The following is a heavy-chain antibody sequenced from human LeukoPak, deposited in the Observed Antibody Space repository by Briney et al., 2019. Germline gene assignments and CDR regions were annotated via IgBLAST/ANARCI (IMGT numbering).Heavy chain of an antibody. CDR3: ARGPNSSSWSNWFDP. V-gene: IGHV3-21*01. Sequence: GGSLRLSCAASGFTFSSYSMNWVRQAPGKGLEWVSSISSSSSYIYYADSVKGRFTISRDNAKNSLYLQMNSLRAEDTAVYYCARGPNSSSWSNWFDPWGQGTLVTVSS. CDR1: GFTFSSYS. J-gene: IGHJ5*02. CDR2: ISSSSSYI. D-gene: IGHD6-13*01.